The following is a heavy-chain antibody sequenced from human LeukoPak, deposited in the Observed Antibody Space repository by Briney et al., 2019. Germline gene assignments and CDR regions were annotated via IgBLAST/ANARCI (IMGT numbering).Heavy chain of an antibody. D-gene: IGHD3-10*01. V-gene: IGHV3-7*01. J-gene: IGHJ5*02. CDR3: ARPHMVRGVIKNWFDP. Sequence: GGSLRLSCAASGFTFSSYAMSWVRQAPGKGLEWVASIKQDGSETYYVDSVKGRFIISRDNAKNSLYLQMNSLRAEDTAVYYCARPHMVRGVIKNWFDPWGQGTLVTVSS. CDR2: IKQDGSET. CDR1: GFTFSSYA.